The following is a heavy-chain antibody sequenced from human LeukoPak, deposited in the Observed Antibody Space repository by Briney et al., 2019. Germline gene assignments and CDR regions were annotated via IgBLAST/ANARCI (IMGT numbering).Heavy chain of an antibody. CDR2: ITSSGDTI. J-gene: IGHJ4*02. V-gene: IGHV3-11*04. CDR3: ARVPCGYHNT. D-gene: IGHD5-12*01. CDR1: GFTFSDYY. Sequence: KPGGSLRLSCAASGFTFSDYYMNWIRQAPGKGLEWISYITSSGDTIYYADSVKGRFTISRDNSKNTLYLQMNSLRAEDTAVYYCARVPCGYHNTGGQGTLVTVSS.